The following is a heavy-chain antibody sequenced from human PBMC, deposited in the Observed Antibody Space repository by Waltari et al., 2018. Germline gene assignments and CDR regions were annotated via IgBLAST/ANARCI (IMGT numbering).Heavy chain of an antibody. J-gene: IGHJ6*02. V-gene: IGHV4-34*01. CDR1: GGSFSGYY. Sequence: QVQLQQWGAGLLKPSETLSLTCAVYGGSFSGYYWSWIRQPPGKGRGWIGEINHGGRANDTPALESRVTISVDTSRNQFSLKLSWVTAADTAVYYCAGGVAAGYYYYYGMDVWGQGTTVTVSS. CDR3: AGGVAAGYYYYYGMDV. CDR2: INHGGRA. D-gene: IGHD6-13*01.